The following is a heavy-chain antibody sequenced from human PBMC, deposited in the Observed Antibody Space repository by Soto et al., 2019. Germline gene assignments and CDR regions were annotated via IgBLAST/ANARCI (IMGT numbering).Heavy chain of an antibody. V-gene: IGHV3-30*18. CDR1: GFTFSSYG. D-gene: IGHD3-10*01. J-gene: IGHJ4*02. CDR2: ISYDGSNK. Sequence: QVQLVESGGGVVQPGRSLRLSCAASGFTFSSYGMHWVRQAPGKGLEWVAVISYDGSNKYYADSVKGRFTISRDNSKNTLYLQMNSLRAEDTAVYYCAKISVKGMVRGLSDYWGQGTLVTVSS. CDR3: AKISVKGMVRGLSDY.